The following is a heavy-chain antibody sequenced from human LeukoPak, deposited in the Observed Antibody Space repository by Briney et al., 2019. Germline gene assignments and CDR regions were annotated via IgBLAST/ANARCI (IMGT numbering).Heavy chain of an antibody. CDR1: GFDLWRYA. J-gene: IGHJ4*02. CDR3: VRVNYGGNSGYHFDY. CDR2: ISDGGEGT. Sequence: GGSLRPSCAASGFDLWRYAMSWVRQAPGKGLEWVADISDGGEGTHYADSVQGRFRVSRDNSKKTLFLQLGSLRVQDTAIYHCVRVNYGGNSGYHFDYWGQGTLVIVSS. V-gene: IGHV3-23*01. D-gene: IGHD4-23*01.